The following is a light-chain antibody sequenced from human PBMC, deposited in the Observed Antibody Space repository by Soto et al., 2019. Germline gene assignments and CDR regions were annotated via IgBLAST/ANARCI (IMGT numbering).Light chain of an antibody. CDR2: AAS. V-gene: IGKV1-9*01. J-gene: IGKJ3*01. CDR1: QGISSY. Sequence: IQLTQSPSSLSASVGDRVTITCRASQGISSYLAWYQQKPGKAPKLLIYAASTLEIGVPSRFSGSGSGTDFTLTISSLQPEDFATYYCQQLNTSPFTFGPGAKVDI. CDR3: QQLNTSPFT.